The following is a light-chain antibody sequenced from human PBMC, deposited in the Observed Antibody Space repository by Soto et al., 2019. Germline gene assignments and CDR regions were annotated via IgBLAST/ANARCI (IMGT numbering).Light chain of an antibody. V-gene: IGKV4-1*01. CDR2: WAS. CDR1: QSVLYSSNNKNY. CDR3: QQYYSTLHPCT. Sequence: DIVMTQSPDSLAVSLGERATINCKSSQSVLYSSNNKNYLAWYQQKPGQPPKLLIYWASTRESGVPDRFSGSGSRTDFTLTISSLQAEELAVYYCQQYYSTLHPCTFGQRTKVEIK. J-gene: IGKJ1*01.